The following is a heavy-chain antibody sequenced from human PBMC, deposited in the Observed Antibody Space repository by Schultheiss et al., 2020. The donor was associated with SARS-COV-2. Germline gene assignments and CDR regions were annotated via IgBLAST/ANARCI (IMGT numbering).Heavy chain of an antibody. CDR1: GGSISSSNW. V-gene: IGHV4-4*02. Sequence: SETLSLTCAVSGGSISSSNWWSWVRQPPGKGLEWIGNIYYSGTTNYNPTLKSRVAISVDTSKNQFSLKMTSVAAADTAVYYCARDGGKPVAGPSFGDWGQGLLVTVSS. CDR3: ARDGGKPVAGPSFGD. J-gene: IGHJ4*02. D-gene: IGHD6-19*01. CDR2: IYYSGTT.